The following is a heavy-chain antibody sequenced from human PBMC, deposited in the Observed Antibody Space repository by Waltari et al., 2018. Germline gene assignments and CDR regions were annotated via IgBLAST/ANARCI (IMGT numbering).Heavy chain of an antibody. D-gene: IGHD3-10*01. V-gene: IGHV4-59*01. CDR1: GGSISSYY. CDR3: ARGTELLWFGQYYYYGMDV. J-gene: IGHJ6*02. Sequence: QVQLQESGPGLVKPSETLSLTCTVSGGSISSYYWSWIRQPPGKGLEWIGYIYYSGRTNYNPALKSRVTISVDTSKNQFSLKLSSVTAADTAVYYCARGTELLWFGQYYYYGMDVWGQGTTVTVSS. CDR2: IYYSGRT.